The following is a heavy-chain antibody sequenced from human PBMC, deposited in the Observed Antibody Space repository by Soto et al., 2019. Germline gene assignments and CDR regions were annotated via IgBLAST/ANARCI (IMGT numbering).Heavy chain of an antibody. V-gene: IGHV3-66*01. D-gene: IGHD5-12*01. CDR3: ARGLYSGWHYFDY. CDR1: GFTVSSNY. J-gene: IGHJ4*02. Sequence: EVQLVESGGGLVQPGGSLRLSCAASGFTVSSNYMSWVRQAPGKGLEWVSVIYSGGSTYYADSVKGRFTISRDNSKNTLYLQMNSLRVEDTVVYYCARGLYSGWHYFDYWGQGTLVTVSS. CDR2: IYSGGST.